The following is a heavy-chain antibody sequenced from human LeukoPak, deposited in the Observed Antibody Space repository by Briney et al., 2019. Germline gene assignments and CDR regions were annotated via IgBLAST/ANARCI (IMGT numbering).Heavy chain of an antibody. CDR3: AGEGHYYDSSGYYYGGEDY. CDR2: IYTRGST. V-gene: IGHV4-4*07. CDR1: GGSISSYY. D-gene: IGHD3-22*01. Sequence: PSETLSLTCTVSGGSISSYYWSWIRQPAGKALEWIGRIYTRGSTNYNPSLKSRVTMSVDTSKNQFSLKLSSVTAADTAVYYCAGEGHYYDSSGYYYGGEDYWGQGTLVTVSS. J-gene: IGHJ4*02.